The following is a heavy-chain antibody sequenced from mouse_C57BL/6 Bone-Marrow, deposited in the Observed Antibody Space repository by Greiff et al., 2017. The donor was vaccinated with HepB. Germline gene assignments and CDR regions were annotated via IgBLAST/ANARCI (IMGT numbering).Heavy chain of an antibody. J-gene: IGHJ4*01. CDR2: ISDGGSYT. CDR3: ARGSFYAMDY. V-gene: IGHV5-4*03. Sequence: EVMLVESGGGLVKPGGSLKLSCAASGFTFSSYAMSWVRQTPDKRLEWVATISDGGSYTYYPDNVKGRFTISRDNAKNNLYLQMSHLKSEDTAMYYCARGSFYAMDYWGQGTSVTVSS. CDR1: GFTFSSYA.